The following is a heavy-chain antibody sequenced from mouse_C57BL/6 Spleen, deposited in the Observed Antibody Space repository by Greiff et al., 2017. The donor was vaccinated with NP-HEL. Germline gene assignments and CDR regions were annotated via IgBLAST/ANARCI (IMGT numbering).Heavy chain of an antibody. J-gene: IGHJ4*01. CDR2: ISSGSSTI. Sequence: EVMLVESGGGLVKPGGSLTLSCAASGFTFSDYGMHWVRQAPEKGLEWVAYISSGSSTIYYADTVKGRFTISRDNAKNTLFLQMTSLRSEDTAMYYCARLGLRYAMDYWGQGTSVTVSS. D-gene: IGHD4-1*01. CDR1: GFTFSDYG. CDR3: ARLGLRYAMDY. V-gene: IGHV5-17*01.